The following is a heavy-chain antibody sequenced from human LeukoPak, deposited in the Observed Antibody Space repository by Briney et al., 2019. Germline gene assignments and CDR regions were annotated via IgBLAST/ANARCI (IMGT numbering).Heavy chain of an antibody. D-gene: IGHD6-19*01. J-gene: IGHJ3*02. CDR1: GYTFTGYY. V-gene: IGHV1-2*06. CDR2: INPNSGGT. CDR3: ARIEQWLVSNAFDI. Sequence: ASVKVSCKASGYTFTGYYMHWVRQAPGQGLEWMGRINPNSGGTNYAQKFQGRVTMTRDTSISTAYMELSRLRSDDTAVYYCARIEQWLVSNAFDIWGQGTMVTVSS.